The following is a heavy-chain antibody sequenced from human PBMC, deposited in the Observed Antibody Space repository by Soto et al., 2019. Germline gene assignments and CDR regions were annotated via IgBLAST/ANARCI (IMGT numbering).Heavy chain of an antibody. CDR3: ARERPDGARLDP. CDR1: GGSISSGDYY. D-gene: IGHD6-6*01. Sequence: SETLSLTCIVSGGSISSGDYYWSWIRQPPGKGLEWIGYIYYSGSTYYNPSLKSRFTISVDTSKNQFSLKLSSVTAADTAVYYCARERPDGARLDPWGQGTLVTVSS. V-gene: IGHV4-30-4*01. J-gene: IGHJ5*02. CDR2: IYYSGST.